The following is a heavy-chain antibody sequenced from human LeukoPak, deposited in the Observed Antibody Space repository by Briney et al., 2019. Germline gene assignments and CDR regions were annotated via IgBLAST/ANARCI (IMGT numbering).Heavy chain of an antibody. CDR2: INSDGGST. CDR1: GFTFSSYW. V-gene: IGHV3-74*01. Sequence: GGSLRLSCAVSGFTFSSYWMHWVRQAPGKGLEWVSRINSDGGSTTYADSVKGRFTISRDNAKNTMYLQMSSLRADDSAVYYCGRGGLTGQMAAFDYWGQGALVTVST. D-gene: IGHD3-9*01. J-gene: IGHJ4*02. CDR3: GRGGLTGQMAAFDY.